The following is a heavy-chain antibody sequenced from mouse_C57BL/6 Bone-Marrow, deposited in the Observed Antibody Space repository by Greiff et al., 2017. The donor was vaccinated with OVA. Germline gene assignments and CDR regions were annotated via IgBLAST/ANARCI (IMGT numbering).Heavy chain of an antibody. CDR1: GFNIKNTY. V-gene: IGHV14-3*01. Sequence: VQLKQSVAELVRPGASVKLSCTASGFNIKNTYLHWVKQRPEPGLEWIGRIDPANGNHKYAPKFQGKATITADTSSNTAYLQLSSLTSEDTAIYYCARSLTVYWYFDVWGTGTTVTGSS. D-gene: IGHD4-1*01. CDR3: ARSLTVYWYFDV. J-gene: IGHJ1*03. CDR2: IDPANGNH.